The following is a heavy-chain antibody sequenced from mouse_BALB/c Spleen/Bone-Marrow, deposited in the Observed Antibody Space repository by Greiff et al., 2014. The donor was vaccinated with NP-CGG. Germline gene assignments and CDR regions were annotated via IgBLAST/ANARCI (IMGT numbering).Heavy chain of an antibody. CDR1: GFNIKDTY. D-gene: IGHD2-14*01. J-gene: IGHJ2*01. Sequence: EVQLQQSGAELVKPGASVKLSCTASGFNIKDTYMHWVKQRPEQGLEWIGRIDPANGNTKYDQKFQGKATITADTSSNTAYLQLSSLTSEDAAVYYCARYRLGNYFDYWGQGTTLTVSS. V-gene: IGHV14-3*02. CDR3: ARYRLGNYFDY. CDR2: IDPANGNT.